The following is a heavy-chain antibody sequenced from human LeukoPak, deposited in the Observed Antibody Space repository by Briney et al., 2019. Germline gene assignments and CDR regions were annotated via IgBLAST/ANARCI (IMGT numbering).Heavy chain of an antibody. Sequence: GGSLRLSCAASGFTFDDYAMHWVRQAPGKGLEWVSGVSWNSGSIGYADSLKGRFTISRDNAKNSLFLQMNSLRAEDTALYYCAKDMYSSGYSAAFDFWGQGTMVTVSS. CDR1: GFTFDDYA. CDR2: VSWNSGSI. CDR3: AKDMYSSGYSAAFDF. J-gene: IGHJ3*01. V-gene: IGHV3-9*01. D-gene: IGHD3-22*01.